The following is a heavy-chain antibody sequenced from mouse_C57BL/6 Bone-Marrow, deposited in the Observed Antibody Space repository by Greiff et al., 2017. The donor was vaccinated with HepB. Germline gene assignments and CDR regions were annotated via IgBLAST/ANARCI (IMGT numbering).Heavy chain of an antibody. Sequence: EVKLVESGGGLVQPKGSLKLSCAASGFSFNTYAMNWVRQAPGKGLEWVARIRSKSNNYATYYADSVKDRFTISRDDSESMLYLQMNNLKTEDTAMYYCVRHRARGTFDYWGQGTTLTVSS. D-gene: IGHD3-3*01. V-gene: IGHV10-1*01. CDR2: IRSKSNNYAT. CDR1: GFSFNTYA. CDR3: VRHRARGTFDY. J-gene: IGHJ2*01.